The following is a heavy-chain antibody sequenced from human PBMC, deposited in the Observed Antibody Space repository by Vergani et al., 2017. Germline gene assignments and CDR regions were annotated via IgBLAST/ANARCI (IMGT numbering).Heavy chain of an antibody. CDR3: AREGIAAAGTTEYYFDY. Sequence: QVQLVQSGAEVKKPGASVKVSCKASGYTFTSYYMHWVRQAPGQGLEWMGIINPSGGSTSYAQKFQGRVTMTRDTSTSTVDMELSSLRSEDTAVYYCAREGIAAAGTTEYYFDYWGQGTLVTVSS. V-gene: IGHV1-46*03. CDR2: INPSGGST. J-gene: IGHJ4*02. D-gene: IGHD6-13*01. CDR1: GYTFTSYY.